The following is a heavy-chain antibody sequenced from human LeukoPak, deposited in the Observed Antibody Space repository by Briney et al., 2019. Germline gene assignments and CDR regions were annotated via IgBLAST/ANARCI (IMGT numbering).Heavy chain of an antibody. Sequence: GGSLRLSCAASGFTVSSTYMSWVRQAPGKGLEWVSSISSHSGYIFYADSVKGRFTISRDNAKNSLYLQMNSLRAEDTGVYFCARGGTGATRDDTFDIWGQGAMVTVSS. CDR1: GFTVSSTY. J-gene: IGHJ3*02. D-gene: IGHD1-7*01. V-gene: IGHV3-21*01. CDR2: ISSHSGYI. CDR3: ARGGTGATRDDTFDI.